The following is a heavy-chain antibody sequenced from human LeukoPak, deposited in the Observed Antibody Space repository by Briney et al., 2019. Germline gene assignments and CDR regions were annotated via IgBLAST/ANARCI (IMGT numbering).Heavy chain of an antibody. CDR2: IYATGTA. D-gene: IGHD3-16*01. CDR1: GGSLISNY. Sequence: SETLSLTCIVSGGSLISNYWSWVRQPPGKGLEWIGYIYATGTAIYSPALKSRVTLSVETSKNQFSLKLTSVTTADTAVYYCASGRPTHEYYFDFWGQGTLVTLSS. CDR3: ASGRPTHEYYFDF. V-gene: IGHV4-59*01. J-gene: IGHJ4*02.